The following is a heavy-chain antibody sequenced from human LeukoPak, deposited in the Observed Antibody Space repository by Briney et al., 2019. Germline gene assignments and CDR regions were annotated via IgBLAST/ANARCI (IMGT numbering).Heavy chain of an antibody. CDR1: GFTFSSYA. CDR3: AKEGVSGTITSYSFDS. J-gene: IGHJ4*02. V-gene: IGHV3-23*01. Sequence: PGGSLRLSCEGSGFTFSSYAMSWVRQAPGQGLNLVSSISGSGGSKYYADSVKGRFTISRDNSKNTLYLQMKSLRAEDTAVYYCAKEGVSGTITSYSFDSWGQGALVTVSS. D-gene: IGHD2-21*01. CDR2: ISGSGGSK.